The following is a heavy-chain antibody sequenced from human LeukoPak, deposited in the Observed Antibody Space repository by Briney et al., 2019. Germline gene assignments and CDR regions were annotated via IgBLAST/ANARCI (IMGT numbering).Heavy chain of an antibody. Sequence: GGSLRLSCAASGFTFSSYWMHWVRQAPGKGLVWVSRINSDGSSTSYADSVKGRFTISRDNAKNTLYLQMNSLRAEDTAVYYCAREVGSSGWFYYYYGMDVWGQGTTVTVSS. J-gene: IGHJ6*02. CDR3: AREVGSSGWFYYYYGMDV. D-gene: IGHD6-19*01. CDR1: GFTFSSYW. V-gene: IGHV3-74*01. CDR2: INSDGSST.